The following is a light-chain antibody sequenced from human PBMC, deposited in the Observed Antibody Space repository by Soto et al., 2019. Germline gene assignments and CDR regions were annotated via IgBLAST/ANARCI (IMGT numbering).Light chain of an antibody. CDR1: SSDVGGYNY. CDR3: SSFSTSDTLEV. V-gene: IGLV2-14*01. J-gene: IGLJ1*01. CDR2: EVT. Sequence: QSVLTQPASVSGSPGQSITISCTGTSSDVGGYNYVSWYQQYPGKVPRLIIYEVTYRPSGVSNRFSGSKSGNTASLTISGLRAEDQADYYCSSFSTSDTLEVFGSGTKVT.